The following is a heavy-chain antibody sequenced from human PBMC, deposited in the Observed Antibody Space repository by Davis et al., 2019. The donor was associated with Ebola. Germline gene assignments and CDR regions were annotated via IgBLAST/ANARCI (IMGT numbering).Heavy chain of an antibody. Sequence: MPSETLSLTCAVYGGSFSGYYWSWIRQPPGKGLEWIGEINHSGSTNYNPSLKSRVTISVDTSKNQFSLQLSSGTAADTAVYYCARVPRGYYYYYGMDVWGQGTTVTVSS. CDR2: INHSGST. CDR1: GGSFSGYY. J-gene: IGHJ6*02. V-gene: IGHV4-34*01. D-gene: IGHD3-10*01. CDR3: ARVPRGYYYYYGMDV.